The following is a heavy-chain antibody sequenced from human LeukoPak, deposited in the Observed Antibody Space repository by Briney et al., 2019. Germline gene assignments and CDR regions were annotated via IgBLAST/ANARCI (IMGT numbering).Heavy chain of an antibody. V-gene: IGHV4-34*01. CDR2: INHSGST. Sequence: SETLSLTCAVYGGSLSGYYWSWIRQPPGKGLEWIGEINHSGSTNYNPSLKSRVTISVDTSKNQFSLKLSSVTAADTAVYYCASSQYYYGSGSYYYYYYGMDVWGQGTTVTVSS. CDR3: ASSQYYYGSGSYYYYYYGMDV. CDR1: GGSLSGYY. J-gene: IGHJ6*02. D-gene: IGHD3-10*01.